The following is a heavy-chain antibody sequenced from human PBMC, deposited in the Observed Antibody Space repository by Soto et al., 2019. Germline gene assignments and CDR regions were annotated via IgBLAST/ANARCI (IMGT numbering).Heavy chain of an antibody. Sequence: QLQLQESGPGLVKASETLSLTCTVSGGSVSSSSYYWGWIRQPPGKGLEWIGNIYYSGSTYYNPSLKSRVPIAIDTSKKQFALKLSSVTAADTAVHYCARPNGGRVFYFWGQGSLVTVSS. D-gene: IGHD2-15*01. V-gene: IGHV4-39*01. CDR1: GGSVSSSSYY. CDR2: IYYSGST. CDR3: ARPNGGRVFYF. J-gene: IGHJ4*02.